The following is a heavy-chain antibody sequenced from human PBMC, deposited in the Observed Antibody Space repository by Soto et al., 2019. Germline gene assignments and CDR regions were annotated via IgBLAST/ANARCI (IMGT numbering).Heavy chain of an antibody. CDR2: ISGSGGST. V-gene: IGHV3-23*01. CDR1: GFTFSSYA. CDR3: AKDLGYCSGGSCYALGY. D-gene: IGHD2-15*01. J-gene: IGHJ4*02. Sequence: GGSLRLCCAASGFTFSSYAMSWVRQAPGKGLEWVSAISGSGGSTYYADSVKGRFTISRDNSKNTLYLQMNSLRAEDTAVYYCAKDLGYCSGGSCYALGYWGQGTLVTVSS.